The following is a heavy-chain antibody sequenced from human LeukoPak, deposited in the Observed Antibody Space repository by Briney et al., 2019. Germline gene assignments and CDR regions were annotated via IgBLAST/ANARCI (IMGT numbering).Heavy chain of an antibody. V-gene: IGHV4-34*01. CDR1: GGSFTDYF. Sequence: PSETLSLSCAVYGGSFTDYFWGWIRPPPGEGLGWVGVINHSGRTYYNPSLKSRVTISVDTSKNQYSLNLSSVTAADTAVYYCARDVVVVPAAIHYGMDVWGQGTTVTVSS. D-gene: IGHD2-2*01. J-gene: IGHJ6*02. CDR2: INHSGRT. CDR3: ARDVVVVPAAIHYGMDV.